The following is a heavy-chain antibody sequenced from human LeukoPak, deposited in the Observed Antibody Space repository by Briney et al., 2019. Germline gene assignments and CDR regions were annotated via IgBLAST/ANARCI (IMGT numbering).Heavy chain of an antibody. CDR3: ARGGRCYDFWSGYHTYFDY. Sequence: PSETLSLTCAVYGGSFSGYYWSWIRQPPGKGLEWIGEINHSGSTNYNPSLKSRVTISVDTSKNQFSLKLSSVTAADTAVYYCARGGRCYDFWSGYHTYFDYWGQGTLVTVSS. J-gene: IGHJ4*02. CDR1: GGSFSGYY. D-gene: IGHD3-3*01. V-gene: IGHV4-34*01. CDR2: INHSGST.